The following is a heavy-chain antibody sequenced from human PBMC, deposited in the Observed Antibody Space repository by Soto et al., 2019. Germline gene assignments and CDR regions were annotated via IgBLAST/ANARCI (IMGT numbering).Heavy chain of an antibody. CDR1: GYTFTSNG. CDR2: ISAYNGNT. V-gene: IGHV1-18*01. D-gene: IGHD2-21*02. CDR3: ARDLAYCGGDCYPIDY. Sequence: QVQLVQSGAEVKKPGASVKVSCKASGYTFTSNGISWVRQAPGQGLEWMGWISAYNGNTNYAQKLQGRVTMTTDTTTSTAYMELRSLRSDDTAVYYCARDLAYCGGDCYPIDYWGQGTLVTVSS. J-gene: IGHJ4*02.